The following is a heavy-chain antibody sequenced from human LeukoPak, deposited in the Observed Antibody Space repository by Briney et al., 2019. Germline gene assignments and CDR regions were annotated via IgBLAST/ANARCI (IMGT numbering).Heavy chain of an antibody. Sequence: PSETLSLTCTVAGGSINSYYWSWIRQPPGKGLEWIGYIYYSGSTNYNPSLKSRVTISVDTSKNQFSLKLSSVTAADTAVYYCARGGYSYLYYFDYWGQGTLVTVSS. CDR1: GGSINSYY. CDR2: IYYSGST. CDR3: ARGGYSYLYYFDY. J-gene: IGHJ4*02. D-gene: IGHD5-18*01. V-gene: IGHV4-59*01.